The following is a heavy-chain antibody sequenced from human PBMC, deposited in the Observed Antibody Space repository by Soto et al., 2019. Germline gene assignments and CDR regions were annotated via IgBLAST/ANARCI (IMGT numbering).Heavy chain of an antibody. J-gene: IGHJ4*02. Sequence: EVQLVESGGGLVQPGGSLRLSCAASGLTVSTNPMSWVRQAPGKGLEWGSVIYTGGGTHYAYSVKGRFTISRDNSKNTVNLQMNSLRPEDTAVYYCARAGSGHWGQGTLVTVSS. CDR1: GLTVSTNP. CDR3: ARAGSGH. V-gene: IGHV3-66*01. CDR2: IYTGGGT.